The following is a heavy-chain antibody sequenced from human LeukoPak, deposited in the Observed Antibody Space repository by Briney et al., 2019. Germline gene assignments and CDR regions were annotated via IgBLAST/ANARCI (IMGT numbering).Heavy chain of an antibody. CDR3: TRGARKGDDYGGFFDY. J-gene: IGHJ4*02. CDR1: GFTFSSYA. Sequence: GGSLRLSCAASGFTFSSYAMHWVRQAPGKGLEWVAVISYDGSNKYYADSVKGRFTIFRDNSKNTLYLQMNSLRSEDTAVYYCTRGARKGDDYGGFFDYWGQGTLVTVSS. V-gene: IGHV3-30*04. CDR2: ISYDGSNK. D-gene: IGHD4-17*01.